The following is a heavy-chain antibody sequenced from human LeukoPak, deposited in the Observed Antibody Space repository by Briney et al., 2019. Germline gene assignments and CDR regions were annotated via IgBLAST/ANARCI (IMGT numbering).Heavy chain of an antibody. V-gene: IGHV1-69*13. Sequence: GASVKVSCKASGGTFSSYATSWVRQAPGQGLEWMGGIIPIFGTANYAQKFQGRVTITADESTSTAYMELSSLRSEDTAVYYCARAKPPNIVVVPAAMYYYYYMDVWGKGTTVTVSS. CDR3: ARAKPPNIVVVPAAMYYYYYMDV. D-gene: IGHD2-2*01. CDR1: GGTFSSYA. CDR2: IIPIFGTA. J-gene: IGHJ6*03.